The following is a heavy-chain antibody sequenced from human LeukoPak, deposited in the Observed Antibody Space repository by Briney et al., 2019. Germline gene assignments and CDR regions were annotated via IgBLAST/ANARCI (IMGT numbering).Heavy chain of an antibody. CDR2: INPNSGGT. V-gene: IGHV1-2*02. D-gene: IGHD2-15*01. CDR1: GYTFTGYY. CDR3: ARLTLEWGYYFDY. J-gene: IGHJ4*02. Sequence: ASVKVSCKASGYTFTGYYMHWVRQAPGQGLEWMGWINPNSGGTNYAQKFQGRVTMTRDTSISTAYMELSRLRSDDTAVYYCARLTLEWGYYFDYWGQGTLVTVSS.